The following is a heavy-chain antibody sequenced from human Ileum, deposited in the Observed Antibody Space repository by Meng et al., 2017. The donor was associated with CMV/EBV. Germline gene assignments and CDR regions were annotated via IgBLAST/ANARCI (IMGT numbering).Heavy chain of an antibody. V-gene: IGHV1-18*01. J-gene: IGHJ4*02. CDR2: ISAYNGNT. CDR1: GYTFTSYG. CDR3: ARARPSNWGFVGSDY. D-gene: IGHD7-27*01. Sequence: ASVKVSCKASGYTFTSYGISWVRQAPGQGLEWMGWISAYNGNTNYAQKLQGRVTMTTDTSTSTAYMELRSLRSDDTAVYYCARARPSNWGFVGSDYWGQGNRVTVSS.